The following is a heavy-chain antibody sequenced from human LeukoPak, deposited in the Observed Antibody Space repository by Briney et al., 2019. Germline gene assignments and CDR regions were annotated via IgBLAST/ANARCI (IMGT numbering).Heavy chain of an antibody. D-gene: IGHD4-17*01. Sequence: ASVKVSCKASGYTVTSYAMNWGRQAPGQGLEWMGSINTNTSTPPYAQPFTARFLFSLHPSVSTAYLQISSLKAQDTAVYYCARAPDYGDYHFDYWGQGTLVTVSS. J-gene: IGHJ4*02. V-gene: IGHV7-4-1*02. CDR1: GYTVTSYA. CDR2: INTNTSTP. CDR3: ARAPDYGDYHFDY.